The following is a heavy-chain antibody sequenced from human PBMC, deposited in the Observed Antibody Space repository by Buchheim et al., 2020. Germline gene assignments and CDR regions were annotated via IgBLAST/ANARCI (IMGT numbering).Heavy chain of an antibody. V-gene: IGHV4-39*01. J-gene: IGHJ5*02. CDR1: GGSISSSSYY. CDR3: ARDLAYCGGDCYSGNWFDP. D-gene: IGHD2-21*02. Sequence: QLQLQESGPGLVKPSETLSLTCTVSGGSISSSSYYWGWNRQPPGKGLEWIGSIYYSGRTYYNPSLKSRVTMSVDTSKNQFSLKLSSVTAADTAVYYCARDLAYCGGDCYSGNWFDPWGQGTL. CDR2: IYYSGRT.